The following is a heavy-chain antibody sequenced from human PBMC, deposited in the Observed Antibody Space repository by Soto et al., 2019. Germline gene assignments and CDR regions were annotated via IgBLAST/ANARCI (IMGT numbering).Heavy chain of an antibody. Sequence: PGGSLRLSCAASGFTFSSYAMSWVRQAPGKGLEWVSAISDSGSSTYYADSVKGRFTISRDNSKNTLYLQMNSLRAEDTAVYHCAKEFFRRRFYDRSGYDTFDYLRQGTLVTSPQ. J-gene: IGHJ4*02. CDR3: AKEFFRRRFYDRSGYDTFDY. V-gene: IGHV3-23*01. D-gene: IGHD3-22*01. CDR2: ISDSGSST. CDR1: GFTFSSYA.